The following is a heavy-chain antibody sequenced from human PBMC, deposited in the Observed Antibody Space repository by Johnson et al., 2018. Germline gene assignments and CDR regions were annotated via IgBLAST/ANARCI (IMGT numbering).Heavy chain of an antibody. CDR2: ISSSSRTI. CDR3: ARVTTDFYCSRGCGFQH. Sequence: VQLVESGGGLVQPGGSLRLSCEATGLSFSSYSLNWVRQAPGKGLEWISYISSSSRTIYYADSVKGRFTISRDDAKNSLYLQMNSLRAEDTAVYYCARVTTDFYCSRGCGFQHWGQGTLVTVSS. CDR1: GLSFSSYS. V-gene: IGHV3-48*01. J-gene: IGHJ1*01. D-gene: IGHD2-2*01.